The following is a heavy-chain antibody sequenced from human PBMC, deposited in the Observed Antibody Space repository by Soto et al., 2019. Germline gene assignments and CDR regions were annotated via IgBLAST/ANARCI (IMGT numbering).Heavy chain of an antibody. V-gene: IGHV4-59*01. J-gene: IGHJ6*02. CDR2: IYYSGST. CDR1: GGSISSYY. D-gene: IGHD2-2*01. Sequence: PSETLSLTCTVSGGSISSYYWSWIRQPPGKGLEWIGYIYYSGSTNYNPSLKSRVTISVDTSKNQFSLKLSSVTAADTAVYYCARDRIVVVPAANYYYYYGMEVSGQGTTVTVSS. CDR3: ARDRIVVVPAANYYYYYGMEV.